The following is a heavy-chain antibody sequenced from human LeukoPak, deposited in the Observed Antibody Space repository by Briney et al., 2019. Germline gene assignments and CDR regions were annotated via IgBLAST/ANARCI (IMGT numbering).Heavy chain of an antibody. CDR1: GGSFSDYS. Sequence: MSSETLSLTCAVYGGSFSDYSWNWIRQPPGKGLEWIGEINHSGSTNYNPSLKSRVTISVDTSKNQFSLKLSSVTAADTAVYYCASDYGDYEGDAFDIWGQGTMVTVSS. J-gene: IGHJ3*02. D-gene: IGHD4-17*01. V-gene: IGHV4-34*01. CDR3: ASDYGDYEGDAFDI. CDR2: INHSGST.